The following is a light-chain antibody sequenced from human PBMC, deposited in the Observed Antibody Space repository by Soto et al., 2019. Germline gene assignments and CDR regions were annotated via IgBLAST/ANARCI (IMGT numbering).Light chain of an antibody. J-gene: IGLJ1*01. CDR3: QVWDPTSDPLYA. CDR2: DDK. V-gene: IGLV3-21*02. CDR1: HIGSET. Sequence: SYELAQPPSVSVAPGRTARISCGGKHIGSETVHWYQQQPGQAPVLVVYDDKDRPSGIPERFSGSKSGNTATLTISRVEAGDDADYYCQVWDPTSDPLYAFGTATKPTV.